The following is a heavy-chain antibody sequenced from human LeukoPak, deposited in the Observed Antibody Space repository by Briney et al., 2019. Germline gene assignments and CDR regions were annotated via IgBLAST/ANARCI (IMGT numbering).Heavy chain of an antibody. V-gene: IGHV4-34*01. CDR2: INHSGST. CDR1: GGSFSGYY. CDR3: ARGQAGGSGSYYDIFDY. Sequence: SETLSLTCAVYGGSFSGYYWSWIRQPPGKGLEWIGEINHSGSTNYNPSLKSRVTISVDTSKNQFSLKLSSVTAADTAVYYCARGQAGGSGSYYDIFDYWGQGTLVTVSS. J-gene: IGHJ4*02. D-gene: IGHD3-10*01.